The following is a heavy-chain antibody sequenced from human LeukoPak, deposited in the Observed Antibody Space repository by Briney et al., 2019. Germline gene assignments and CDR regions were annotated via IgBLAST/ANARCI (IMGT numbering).Heavy chain of an antibody. D-gene: IGHD3-3*01. J-gene: IGHJ4*02. CDR2: INHSGST. V-gene: IGHV4-34*01. CDR1: GGSFSGYY. CDR3: ARGSGYYTFADY. Sequence: SETLSLTCAVYGGSFSGYYWSWIRQPPGKGLEWIGEINHSGSTNYNPSLKSRVTISVDTSKNQFSLKLSSVTAADTAVYYCARGSGYYTFADYWGQGTLVTVSS.